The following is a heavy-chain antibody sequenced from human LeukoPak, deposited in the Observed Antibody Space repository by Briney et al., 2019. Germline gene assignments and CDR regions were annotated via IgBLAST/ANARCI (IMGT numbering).Heavy chain of an antibody. Sequence: SETLSLTCTVSGGSMTTHHWNWIRQTPGKGLEWIGYVFDSGRTKENPSLKSRVTLSADTSKNQLSLRLSSVTAAETAVYYCTTIKRGNIFGYFDFWGQGILVTVSS. CDR1: GGSMTTHH. V-gene: IGHV4-59*11. J-gene: IGHJ4*02. D-gene: IGHD5-18*01. CDR3: TTIKRGNIFGYFDF. CDR2: VFDSGRT.